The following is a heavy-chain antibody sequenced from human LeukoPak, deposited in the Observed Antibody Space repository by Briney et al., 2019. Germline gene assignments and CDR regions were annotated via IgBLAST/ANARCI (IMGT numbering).Heavy chain of an antibody. J-gene: IGHJ4*02. V-gene: IGHV1-18*01. D-gene: IGHD3-22*01. CDR3: ARTSYYYDTYYFDY. CDR2: ISIYNANT. CDR1: GYTFTDHG. Sequence: ASVTVSCTASGYTFTDHGISWVRQAPGHGLEWMGWISIYNANTNYAQRLQGRVTMTTDTSTNTAYMELRSLRSDDTAVYYCARTSYYYDTYYFDYWGQGTLVTVSS.